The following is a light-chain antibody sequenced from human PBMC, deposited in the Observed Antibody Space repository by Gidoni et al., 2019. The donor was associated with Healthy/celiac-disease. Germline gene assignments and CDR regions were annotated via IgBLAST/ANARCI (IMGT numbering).Light chain of an antibody. CDR3: QQYGSSPLT. J-gene: IGKJ1*01. Sequence: DSVLTQSPGTLSLSPGESATLSCRTSQSVSSSYLAWYQQKPGQAPRLLIYGASSRATGIPDRFSGSGSGTDFTLTISRLEPEDFAVYYCQQYGSSPLTFGQXTKVEIK. V-gene: IGKV3-20*01. CDR2: GAS. CDR1: QSVSSSY.